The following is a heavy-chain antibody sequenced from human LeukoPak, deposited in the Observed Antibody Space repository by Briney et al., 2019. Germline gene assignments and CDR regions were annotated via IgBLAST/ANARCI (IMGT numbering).Heavy chain of an antibody. CDR3: ARVLMDV. Sequence: GGSLRLSCAASGFTFRSYSMNWVRQAPGKGLEWVSYTSSSSSTIYYADSVKGRFTISRDNAKNSLYLQMSSLRAEDTAVYYCARVLMDVWGKGTTVTVSS. V-gene: IGHV3-48*04. J-gene: IGHJ6*04. CDR1: GFTFRSYS. CDR2: TSSSSSTI.